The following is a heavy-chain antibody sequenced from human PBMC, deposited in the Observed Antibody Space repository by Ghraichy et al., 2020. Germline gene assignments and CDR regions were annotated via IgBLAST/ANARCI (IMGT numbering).Heavy chain of an antibody. D-gene: IGHD3-3*01. J-gene: IGHJ5*02. Sequence: ASVKVSCKASGYTFTSYAMHWVRQAPGQRLEWMGWINAGNGNTKYSQKFQGRVTITRDTSASTAYMELSSLRSEDTAVYYCARDRYDFWSGYLNVWFDPWGQGTLVTVSS. CDR2: INAGNGNT. CDR1: GYTFTSYA. V-gene: IGHV1-3*01. CDR3: ARDRYDFWSGYLNVWFDP.